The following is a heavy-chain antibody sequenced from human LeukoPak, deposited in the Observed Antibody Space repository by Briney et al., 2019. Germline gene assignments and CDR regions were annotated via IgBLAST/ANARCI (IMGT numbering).Heavy chain of an antibody. CDR3: ARGLSIESYNFNY. Sequence: ASVKVSCKASGYTFTDYYIHWLRQARGQGLEWMGWIIPNNGGTNYAPKFRGRVTMTRDTSISTAYMELSRLRSDGTAVYYCARGLSIESYNFNYWGQGTLVTVSS. CDR1: GYTFTDYY. V-gene: IGHV1-2*02. D-gene: IGHD6-6*01. CDR2: IIPNNGGT. J-gene: IGHJ4*02.